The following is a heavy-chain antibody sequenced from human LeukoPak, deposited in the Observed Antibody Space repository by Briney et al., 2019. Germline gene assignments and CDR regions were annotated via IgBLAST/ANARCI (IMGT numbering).Heavy chain of an antibody. CDR1: GGSFSGYY. D-gene: IGHD5-18*01. J-gene: IGHJ4*02. Sequence: SETLSLTCAVYGGSFSGYYWSWIRQPPGKGLEWIGEINHSGSTNYNPSLKSRVTISLDASKNQFSLKLSSVTAADAAVYYCARAGNSYGTGYYFDYWGQGALVTVSS. V-gene: IGHV4-34*01. CDR2: INHSGST. CDR3: ARAGNSYGTGYYFDY.